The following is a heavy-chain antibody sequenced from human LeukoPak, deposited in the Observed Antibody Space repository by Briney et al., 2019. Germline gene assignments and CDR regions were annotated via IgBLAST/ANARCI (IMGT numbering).Heavy chain of an antibody. CDR3: ARRPPSSAAAGYFDY. D-gene: IGHD6-13*01. CDR1: GGSFSGYY. Sequence: SETLSLTCAVYGGSFSGYYWSWIRQPPGKGLEWIGEINHSGSTNYNPPLKSRVTISVDTSKNQFSLKLSSVTAADTAVYYCARRPPSSAAAGYFDYWGQGTLVTVSS. CDR2: INHSGST. J-gene: IGHJ4*02. V-gene: IGHV4-34*01.